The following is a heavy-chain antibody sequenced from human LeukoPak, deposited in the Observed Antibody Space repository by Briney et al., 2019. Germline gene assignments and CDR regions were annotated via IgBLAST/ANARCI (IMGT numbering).Heavy chain of an antibody. CDR1: GDSLTSGSRY. CDR3: ARCMSELDYGDYAYYYHMDV. D-gene: IGHD4-17*01. V-gene: IGHV4-61*09. CDR2: FYSSTRT. J-gene: IGHJ6*04. Sequence: SETLSPTCTVSGDSLTSGSRYWSWIRQPAGKGLEGIGHFYSSTRTTYNPSLESRVTISGDTAKNQFSLKLDSVTAADTAVYFCARCMSELDYGDYAYYYHMDVWGKGTTVTVSS.